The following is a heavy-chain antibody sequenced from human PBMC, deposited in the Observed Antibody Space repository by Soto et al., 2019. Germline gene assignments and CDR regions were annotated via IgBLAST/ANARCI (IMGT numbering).Heavy chain of an antibody. CDR2: ISGSGGST. V-gene: IGHV3-23*01. Sequence: GGSLRLSCAASGFTFSSYAMSWVRQAPGKGLEWVSAISGSGGSTYYADSVKGRFTISRDNSKNTLYLQMNSLRAEDTAVYYCAKDIRGQDYDFWSGYYSHYYYYGMDVWGQGTTVTVSS. D-gene: IGHD3-3*01. J-gene: IGHJ6*02. CDR1: GFTFSSYA. CDR3: AKDIRGQDYDFWSGYYSHYYYYGMDV.